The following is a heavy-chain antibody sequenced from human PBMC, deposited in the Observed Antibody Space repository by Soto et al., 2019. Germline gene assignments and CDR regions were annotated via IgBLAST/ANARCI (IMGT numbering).Heavy chain of an antibody. J-gene: IGHJ4*02. CDR1: GFTFSSYA. V-gene: IGHV3-23*01. Sequence: GGSLRLSCAASGFTFSSYAMSWVRQAPGKGLEWVSAISGSGGSTYYADSVKGRFTISRDNSKNTLYLQMNSLRAEDTAVYYCAKDFLSSESELPGPLHFWGQGTLVTVSS. D-gene: IGHD1-7*01. CDR2: ISGSGGST. CDR3: AKDFLSSESELPGPLHF.